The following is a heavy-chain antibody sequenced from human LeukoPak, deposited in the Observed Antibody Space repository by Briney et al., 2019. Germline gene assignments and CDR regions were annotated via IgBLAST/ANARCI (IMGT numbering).Heavy chain of an antibody. J-gene: IGHJ4*02. CDR3: AGDSVLYDYVWGSYRYTDY. CDR2: ISSSGSTI. CDR1: GFTFSDYY. D-gene: IGHD3-16*02. Sequence: GGSLRLSCAASGFTFSDYYMSWIRQAPGKGLEWVSYISSSGSTIYYADSVKGRFTISRDNAKNSLYLQMNSLRAEDTAVYYCAGDSVLYDYVWGSYRYTDYWGQGTLVTVSS. V-gene: IGHV3-11*04.